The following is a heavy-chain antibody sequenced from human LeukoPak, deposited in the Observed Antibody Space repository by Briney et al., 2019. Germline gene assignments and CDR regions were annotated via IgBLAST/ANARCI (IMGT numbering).Heavy chain of an antibody. CDR3: ARDHYGGNSDY. V-gene: IGHV3-74*01. J-gene: IGHJ4*02. Sequence: PGGSLRLSCAASGFTFSSYWMHWVRQAPGKGLVWVSRINTDGSSTYYADSVKGRFTISRDNAENTLYLQMNTLRAEDTAVYYCARDHYGGNSDYWGQGTLVTVSS. CDR2: INTDGSST. CDR1: GFTFSSYW. D-gene: IGHD4-23*01.